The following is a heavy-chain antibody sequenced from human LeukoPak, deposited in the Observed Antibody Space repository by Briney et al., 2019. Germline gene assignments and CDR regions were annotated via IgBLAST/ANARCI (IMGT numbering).Heavy chain of an antibody. V-gene: IGHV3-21*01. Sequence: GGSLRLSCAASGFSFTSYSMNWVRQAPGKGLEWVSSISSSSSYIYYADSVKGRFTISRDNAKNSLYLQMNSLRAEDTAVYYCAKADTAMDIPYFDYWGQGTLVTVSS. CDR2: ISSSSSYI. J-gene: IGHJ4*02. CDR1: GFSFTSYS. D-gene: IGHD5-18*01. CDR3: AKADTAMDIPYFDY.